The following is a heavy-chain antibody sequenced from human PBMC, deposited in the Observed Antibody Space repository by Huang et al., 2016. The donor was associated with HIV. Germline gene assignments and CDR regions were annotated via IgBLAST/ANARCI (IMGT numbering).Heavy chain of an antibody. CDR3: AKDGADEEWDIDY. CDR2: ISYDGSNK. J-gene: IGHJ4*02. Sequence: VQLVESGGGVVQPGRSLRLACAASGFSFSTYGLHWVRQAPCKVLEWVAVISYDGSNKYYAHSVKGRFTISRDTSENKVYLQMNSLRHEDTAVYYCAKDGADEEWDIDYWGQGTLVTVSS. CDR1: GFSFSTYG. V-gene: IGHV3-30*18. D-gene: IGHD1-26*01.